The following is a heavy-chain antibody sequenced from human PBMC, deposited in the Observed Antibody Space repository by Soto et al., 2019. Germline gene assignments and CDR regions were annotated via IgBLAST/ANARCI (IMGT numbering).Heavy chain of an antibody. V-gene: IGHV3-23*01. Sequence: GGSLRLSCAASGFTFSTYAMNWVRQAPGKGLEWVSAISGGGGSTYYADSVKGRVTISRYNSKNTLYLQMNSLRAEDTAVYYCAKVSLGALTFTDYYYYGLDVWGQGTTVTVSS. J-gene: IGHJ6*02. D-gene: IGHD1-26*01. CDR2: ISGGGGST. CDR3: AKVSLGALTFTDYYYYGLDV. CDR1: GFTFSTYA.